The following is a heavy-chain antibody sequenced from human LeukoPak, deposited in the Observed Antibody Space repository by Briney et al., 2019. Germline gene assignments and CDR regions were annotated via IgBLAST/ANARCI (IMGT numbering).Heavy chain of an antibody. D-gene: IGHD3-10*01. J-gene: IGHJ6*03. Sequence: GASVKVSCKASGYTFTGYYMHWVRQAPGQGLEWMGWINPNSGNTGYAQKFQGRVTMTRNTSISTAYMELSSLRSEDTAVYYCARGEVGRGVIPYYYYYYMDVWGKGTTVTISS. CDR1: GYTFTGYY. CDR3: ARGEVGRGVIPYYYYYYMDV. V-gene: IGHV1-8*02. CDR2: INPNSGNT.